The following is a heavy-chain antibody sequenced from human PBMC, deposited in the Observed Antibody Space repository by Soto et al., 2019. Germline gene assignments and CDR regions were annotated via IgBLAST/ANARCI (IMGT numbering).Heavy chain of an antibody. Sequence: EVQLVESGGGLVKPGGSLRLSCAASGFTFSSYSMNWVRQAPGKGLEWVSSISSSSSYIYYADSVKGRFTISRDNAKNSLDLKMNLLSAEDTAVYYFARPWGQYYYYSYVDCWGKGTTVTVSS. CDR2: ISSSSSYI. J-gene: IGHJ6*03. V-gene: IGHV3-21*01. CDR3: ARPWGQYYYYSYVDC. D-gene: IGHD7-27*01. CDR1: GFTFSSYS.